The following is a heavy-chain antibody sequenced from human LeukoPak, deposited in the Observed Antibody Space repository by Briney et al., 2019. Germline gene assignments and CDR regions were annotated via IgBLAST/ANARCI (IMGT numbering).Heavy chain of an antibody. CDR3: ARGQVPSARGYNWFDP. D-gene: IGHD2-2*01. J-gene: IGHJ5*02. CDR1: GGSFNDYY. CDR2: INARGDT. V-gene: IGHV4-34*01. Sequence: PETLSLTCAVFGGSFNDYYWNWIRQPPEKGLDWIGEINARGDTNYNPSLKSRVTISVDTSKKQFSLRLTSMIAADTALYYCARGQVPSARGYNWFDPWGQGTLVPVSS.